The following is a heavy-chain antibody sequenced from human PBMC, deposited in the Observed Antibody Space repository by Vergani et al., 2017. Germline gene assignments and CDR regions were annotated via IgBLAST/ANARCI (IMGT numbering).Heavy chain of an antibody. CDR2: ISASGNA. V-gene: IGHV4-61*02. CDR3: ARRSGGYYSGGKAHPRRTAFDV. J-gene: IGHJ3*01. D-gene: IGHD2-15*01. Sequence: QVQLQASGPGRVKPSQTLSLTCTMSGGSISAGYYFWSWIRQPAGKGLEWLGHISASGNASPRPSLKTRVSMSVDTSKNQFSLTVTSVTAADTAIYFCARRSGGYYSGGKAHPRRTAFDVWGHGTVVTVSS. CDR1: GGSISAGYYF.